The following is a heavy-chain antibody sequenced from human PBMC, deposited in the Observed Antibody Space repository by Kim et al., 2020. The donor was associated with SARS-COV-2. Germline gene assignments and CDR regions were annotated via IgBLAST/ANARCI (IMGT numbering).Heavy chain of an antibody. Sequence: SETLSLTCTVSGGYITGYSWSWIRQSPGKGLEWIGYVYYNGTTNYNPSLKNRVTMSVDTSNNHFSLRLNSVTAADTAVYYCARDWAFDVWGHGTVVTVSS. CDR3: ARDWAFDV. V-gene: IGHV4-59*13. J-gene: IGHJ3*01. CDR2: VYYNGTT. CDR1: GGYITGYS.